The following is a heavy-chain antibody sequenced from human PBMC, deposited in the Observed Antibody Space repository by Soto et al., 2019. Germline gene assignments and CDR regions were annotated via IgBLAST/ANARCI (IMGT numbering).Heavy chain of an antibody. CDR1: GFSLTTYGVG. Sequence: QITLKESGPTLVKPTQTLTLTCTFSGFSLTTYGVGVGWIRQPPGKALEWLALSYWDDDERYSPSLNNRLTITKDHSKYQVVLTMTYMDPLDTATYHCAHRQRPLETFPFDVWGQGTMVTVSS. J-gene: IGHJ3*01. CDR2: SYWDDDE. V-gene: IGHV2-5*02. D-gene: IGHD3-3*01. CDR3: AHRQRPLETFPFDV.